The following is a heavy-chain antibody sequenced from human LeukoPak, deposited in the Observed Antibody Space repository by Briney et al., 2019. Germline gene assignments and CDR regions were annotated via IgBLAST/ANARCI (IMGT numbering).Heavy chain of an antibody. V-gene: IGHV3-7*03. D-gene: IGHD3-9*01. J-gene: IGHJ4*02. CDR1: GFTFSSYW. Sequence: GGSLRLSCAASGFTFSSYWMSWVRQAPGKGLEWVANIKQDGSEKYYVDSVKGRFTISRDNAKNSLYLQMNSLRAEDTAVYYCARAVRYFDWLYFDYWGQGTLVTVSS. CDR2: IKQDGSEK. CDR3: ARAVRYFDWLYFDY.